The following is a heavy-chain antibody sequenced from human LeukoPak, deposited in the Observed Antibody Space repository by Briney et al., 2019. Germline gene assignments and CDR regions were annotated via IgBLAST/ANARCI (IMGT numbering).Heavy chain of an antibody. CDR2: ISYDGSNK. Sequence: GGSLRLSCAASGFTFSSYAMHWVRQAPGKGLEWVAVISYDGSNKYYADSVNGRFTISRDNSKNTLYLQMNSLRAEDTAVYYCARDAQKRQQSATRLDYWGQGTLVTVSS. CDR1: GFTFSSYA. V-gene: IGHV3-30-3*01. D-gene: IGHD6-13*01. CDR3: ARDAQKRQQSATRLDY. J-gene: IGHJ4*02.